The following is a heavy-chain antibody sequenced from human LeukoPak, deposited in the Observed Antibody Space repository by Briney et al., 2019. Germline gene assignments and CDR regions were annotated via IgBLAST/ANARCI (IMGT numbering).Heavy chain of an antibody. D-gene: IGHD6-13*01. Sequence: ASVKVSCKASGYTFTAYHFHWVRLAPGQGLEWMGWINLNSGVTGYAQKFQDRVTMTKDTSITTAYMELSRLRSDDTAVYYCARDETAATGIAMDVWGQGTTVTVSS. CDR2: INLNSGVT. V-gene: IGHV1-2*02. J-gene: IGHJ6*02. CDR1: GYTFTAYH. CDR3: ARDETAATGIAMDV.